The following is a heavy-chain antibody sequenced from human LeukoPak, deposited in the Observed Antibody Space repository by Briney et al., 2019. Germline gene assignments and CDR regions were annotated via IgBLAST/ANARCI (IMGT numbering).Heavy chain of an antibody. CDR1: GGSISSGDYY. CDR3: TSSVVVVVAATINENYYYMDV. Sequence: TPSETLSLTCTVSGGSISSGDYYWSWIRQPPGKGLEWIEYIYYSGSTYYNPSLKSRVTISVDTSKNQFSLKLSSVTAADTAVYYCTSSVVVVVAATINENYYYMDVWGKGTTVTVSS. V-gene: IGHV4-30-4*08. D-gene: IGHD2-15*01. J-gene: IGHJ6*03. CDR2: IYYSGST.